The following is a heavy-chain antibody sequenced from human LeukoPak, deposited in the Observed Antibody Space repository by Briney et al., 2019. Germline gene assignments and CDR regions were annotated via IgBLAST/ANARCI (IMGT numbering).Heavy chain of an antibody. D-gene: IGHD3-10*01. V-gene: IGHV4-61*01. Sequence: PSGTLSLTCTVSGGSVSSGSYYWSWIRQPPGKGLEWIGYIYYSGSTYYNPSLKSRVTISVDTSKNQFSLKLSSVTAADTAVYYCANYGSGSYRFDPWGQGTLVTVSS. CDR1: GGSVSSGSYY. CDR3: ANYGSGSYRFDP. CDR2: IYYSGST. J-gene: IGHJ5*02.